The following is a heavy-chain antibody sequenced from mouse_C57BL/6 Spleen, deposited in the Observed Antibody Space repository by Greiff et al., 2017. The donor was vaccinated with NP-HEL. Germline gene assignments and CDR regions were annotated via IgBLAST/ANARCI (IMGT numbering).Heavy chain of an antibody. V-gene: IGHV14-4*01. CDR1: GFNIKDDY. D-gene: IGHD1-1*01. CDR2: IDPENGDT. CDR3: TRVDGSSYAGWFDY. Sequence: VQLQQSGAELVRPGASVKLSCTASGFNIKDDYMHLVKQRPEQGLEWIGWIDPENGDTEYASKFQGKATITADTSSNTAYLQLSSLTSEDTAVYYCTRVDGSSYAGWFDYWGQGTTLTVSS. J-gene: IGHJ2*01.